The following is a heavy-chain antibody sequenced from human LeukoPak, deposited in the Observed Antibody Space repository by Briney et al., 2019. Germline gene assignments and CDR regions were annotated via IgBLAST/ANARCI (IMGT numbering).Heavy chain of an antibody. CDR1: GFGLSGYA. CDR2: ISGGGDAA. V-gene: IGHV3-23*01. CDR3: SRKYDSSGYFDY. D-gene: IGHD3-22*01. J-gene: IGHJ4*02. Sequence: GGSLRLSCIASGFGLSGYAMTWVRQAPGKGLEWVSTISGGGDAAYYADSVKGRFTISRDNSKSTLYLQMNTLRAEDTAVYYCSRKYDSSGYFDYWGRGTLVTVSS.